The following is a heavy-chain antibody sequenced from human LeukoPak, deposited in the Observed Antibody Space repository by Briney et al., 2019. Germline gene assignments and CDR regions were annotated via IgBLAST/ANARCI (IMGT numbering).Heavy chain of an antibody. J-gene: IGHJ4*02. CDR2: IWYDGSNK. Sequence: PGGSLRLSCAASGFTFSSYGMHWVRQAPGKGLEWVAVIWYDGSNKYYADSVKGRFTISRDNSKNTLYLQMNSLRAEDTAVYYCAKDRGYDSSGVFDYWGQGTLVTVSS. CDR3: AKDRGYDSSGVFDY. V-gene: IGHV3-33*06. CDR1: GFTFSSYG. D-gene: IGHD3-22*01.